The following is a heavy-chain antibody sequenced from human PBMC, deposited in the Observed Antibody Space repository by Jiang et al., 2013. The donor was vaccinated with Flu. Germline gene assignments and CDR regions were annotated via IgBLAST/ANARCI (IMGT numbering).Heavy chain of an antibody. D-gene: IGHD2-2*01. CDR1: GFTFSGYW. V-gene: IGHV3-7*03. CDR2: IKQDGSEK. CDR3: ARDEDVPYFFHL. Sequence: GGLVQPGGSLRLSCVASGFTFSGYWMSWVRQAPGKGLEWVANIKQDGSEKYYVDSVKGRFTISRDNAKNSLFLQMNSLRAEDTAVYYCARDEDVPYFFHLWGRGTLVTVSS. J-gene: IGHJ4*02.